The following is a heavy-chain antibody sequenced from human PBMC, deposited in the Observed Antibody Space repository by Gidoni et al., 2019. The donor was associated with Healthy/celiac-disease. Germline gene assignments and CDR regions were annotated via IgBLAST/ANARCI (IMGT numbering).Heavy chain of an antibody. CDR2: ISSSSNNI. D-gene: IGHD4-17*01. CDR3: ARDLGVTSNNGSHY. V-gene: IGHV3-48*02. J-gene: IGHJ4*02. CDR1: GSTLGSYS. Sequence: VQLLGPWVGFLQPWGALRLYCSAPGSTLGSYSMNWVRQAPGKGLEWVSYISSSSNNIYYADSEKSRFTITRDNDKNALYMQMNSQRDEETAVYYCARDLGVTSNNGSHYWGQGTLVTVSS.